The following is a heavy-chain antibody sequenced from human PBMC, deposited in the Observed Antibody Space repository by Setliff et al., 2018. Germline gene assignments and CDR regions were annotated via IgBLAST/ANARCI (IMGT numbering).Heavy chain of an antibody. Sequence: GGSLRLSCAASGFTFSSYAMHWVRQAPGKGLEWVVVISYDGSNKYYADSVKGRFTISRDNSKNTLYLQMNSLRAEDTAVYYCARDQLLNYWGQGTLVTV. CDR3: ARDQLLNY. CDR2: ISYDGSNK. V-gene: IGHV3-30-3*01. J-gene: IGHJ4*02. CDR1: GFTFSSYA. D-gene: IGHD2-2*01.